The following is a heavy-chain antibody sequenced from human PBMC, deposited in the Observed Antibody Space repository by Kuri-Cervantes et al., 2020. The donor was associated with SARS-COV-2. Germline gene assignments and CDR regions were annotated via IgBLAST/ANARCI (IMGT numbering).Heavy chain of an antibody. CDR3: ATQRCNNGVGYSNEAFDI. V-gene: IGHV1-45*02. Sequence: SVKVSCKASGYTFTYRRLHWVRQAPGQALEWMGWITAFNGNTEYAQKVLDRVTITTDRSINTAYMELSSLTSEDTAMYYCATQRCNNGVGYSNEAFDIWGQGTMVTVSS. CDR2: ITAFNGNT. CDR1: GYTFTYRR. J-gene: IGHJ3*02. D-gene: IGHD2-8*01.